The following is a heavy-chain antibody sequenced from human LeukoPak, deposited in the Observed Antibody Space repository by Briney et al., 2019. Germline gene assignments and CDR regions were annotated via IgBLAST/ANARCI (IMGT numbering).Heavy chain of an antibody. CDR2: IYHSGST. Sequence: SETLSLTCTVSGYSISSGYYWGWIRQPPGKGLERIGSIYHSGSTYYNPSLKSRVTISVDTSKNQFSLKLSSVTAADTAVYYCAREAQTSYYDFWSGYYTREGFDPWGQGTLVTVSS. CDR3: AREAQTSYYDFWSGYYTREGFDP. D-gene: IGHD3-3*01. J-gene: IGHJ5*02. V-gene: IGHV4-38-2*02. CDR1: GYSISSGYY.